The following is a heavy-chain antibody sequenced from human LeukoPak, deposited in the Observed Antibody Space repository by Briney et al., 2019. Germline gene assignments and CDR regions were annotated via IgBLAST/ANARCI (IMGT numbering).Heavy chain of an antibody. D-gene: IGHD4-17*01. J-gene: IGHJ4*02. CDR3: ARGYGDSIHFDY. CDR2: IKRDGSEK. CDR1: GSPFTAFT. V-gene: IGHV3-7*04. Sequence: PGGPLGFSFAPPGSPFTAFTLTGAPRPPGKGRKGVANIKRDGSEKYYVDSVKGRFTISRDNVKNSLYLQMNSLRAEEAAVYYCARGYGDSIHFDYWGQGTLVTVSS.